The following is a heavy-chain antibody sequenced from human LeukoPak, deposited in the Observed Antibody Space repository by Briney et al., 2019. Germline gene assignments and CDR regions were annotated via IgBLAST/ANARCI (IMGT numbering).Heavy chain of an antibody. Sequence: GSLRLSCAASGFNFSCYAMAWVRQAPGEGLEYVSAISSNGGSTYYANSVKGRFTISRDNSKNTLYLQMGSLRAEDTAVYYCAELGITMIGGVWGKGTTVTISS. J-gene: IGHJ6*04. CDR1: GFNFSCYA. CDR2: ISSNGGST. V-gene: IGHV3-64*01. D-gene: IGHD3-10*02. CDR3: AELGITMIGGV.